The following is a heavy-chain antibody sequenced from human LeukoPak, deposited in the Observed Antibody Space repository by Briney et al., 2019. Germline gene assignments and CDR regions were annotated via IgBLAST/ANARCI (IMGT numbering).Heavy chain of an antibody. Sequence: GGSLRLSCAAPGLTFSNYWMDWVRQAPGKGLEWVANIKQDGSEKNYVDSVKGRFIISRDNAKNSLYLQMNTLRADDTAVYYCARDGFGTGSNWGQGTLVTVSS. CDR1: GLTFSNYW. D-gene: IGHD3-16*01. V-gene: IGHV3-7*03. J-gene: IGHJ4*02. CDR2: IKQDGSEK. CDR3: ARDGFGTGSN.